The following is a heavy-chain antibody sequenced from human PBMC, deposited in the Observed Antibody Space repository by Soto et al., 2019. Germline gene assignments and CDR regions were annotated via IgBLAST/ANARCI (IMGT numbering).Heavy chain of an antibody. Sequence: PSETLSLTCTVSGGSISSYYWSWIRQPPGKGLEWIGYIYYSGSTNYNPSLKSRVTISVDTSKNQFSLKLSSVTAADTAVYYCARHGEAHGYTWNYVLDYWGQGTLVTVSS. V-gene: IGHV4-59*08. J-gene: IGHJ4*02. D-gene: IGHD1-7*01. CDR3: ARHGEAHGYTWNYVLDY. CDR1: GGSISSYY. CDR2: IYYSGST.